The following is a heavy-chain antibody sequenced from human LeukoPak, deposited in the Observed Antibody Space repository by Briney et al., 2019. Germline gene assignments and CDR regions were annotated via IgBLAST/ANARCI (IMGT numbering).Heavy chain of an antibody. Sequence: GGSLRLSCSASGFTFSSYAMHWVRQAPGKGLEYVSAISSNGGSTYYADSVKGRFTISRDNSKNTLYLQMSSLRAEDTAVYYCVKGIAVAPGGWLDPWGQGTLVTVSS. V-gene: IGHV3-64D*06. CDR3: VKGIAVAPGGWLDP. D-gene: IGHD6-19*01. CDR2: ISSNGGST. J-gene: IGHJ5*02. CDR1: GFTFSSYA.